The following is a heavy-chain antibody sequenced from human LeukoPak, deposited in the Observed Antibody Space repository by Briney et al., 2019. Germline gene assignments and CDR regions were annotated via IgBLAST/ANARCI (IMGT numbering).Heavy chain of an antibody. CDR3: ARDGGGAFDY. Sequence: PGGSLRLSCAASGFTFSSYEMNWVRQAPGKGLEWVSYISSSGSTIYYADSVKGRFTISRDNSKNTLYLQMNSLRAEDTAVYYCARDGGGAFDYWGQGTLVIVSS. CDR1: GFTFSSYE. J-gene: IGHJ4*02. D-gene: IGHD3-16*01. V-gene: IGHV3-48*03. CDR2: ISSSGSTI.